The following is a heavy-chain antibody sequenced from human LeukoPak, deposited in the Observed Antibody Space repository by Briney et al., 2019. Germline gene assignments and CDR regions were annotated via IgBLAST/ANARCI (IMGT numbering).Heavy chain of an antibody. J-gene: IGHJ6*03. CDR2: IYYSGST. Sequence: SETLSLTCTVSGGSISSYYWGWIRQPPGKGLEWIGSIYYSGSTYYNPSLKSRVTISVDTSKNQFSLKLSSVTAADTAVYYCARSVADDVYYYYYMDVWGKGTTVTISS. D-gene: IGHD6-19*01. CDR1: GGSISSYY. CDR3: ARSVADDVYYYYYMDV. V-gene: IGHV4-39*01.